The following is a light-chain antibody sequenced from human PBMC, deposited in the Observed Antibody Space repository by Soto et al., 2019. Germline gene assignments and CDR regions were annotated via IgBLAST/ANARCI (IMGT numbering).Light chain of an antibody. V-gene: IGKV3-15*01. Sequence: EIVVTQSPATLSVSPGERATLSCRASQSVSSSLAWYQQKPGQAPRLLIYGASTRATGIPARFSGSGSGTEFTLTISSLQSEDFAVYYCQQYNNWPPITFGPGTKVDIK. CDR1: QSVSSS. J-gene: IGKJ3*01. CDR2: GAS. CDR3: QQYNNWPPIT.